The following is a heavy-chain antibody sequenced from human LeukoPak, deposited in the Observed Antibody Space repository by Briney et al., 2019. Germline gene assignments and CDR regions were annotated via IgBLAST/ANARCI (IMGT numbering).Heavy chain of an antibody. CDR1: KFIFNTSA. Sequence: HAGGPQRLSCAACKFIFNTSAMSWVRKAAGKGLELVSAHTGCSANTYYVDSEKGLFTISRDNSKNTLLLEKSRLRSDDPAVFCFSKEAQPYYDIMTGDPSYYFDYWGQGTLVTVSS. CDR3: SKEAQPYYDIMTGDPSYYFDY. CDR2: HTGCSANT. D-gene: IGHD3-9*01. J-gene: IGHJ4*02. V-gene: IGHV3-23*01.